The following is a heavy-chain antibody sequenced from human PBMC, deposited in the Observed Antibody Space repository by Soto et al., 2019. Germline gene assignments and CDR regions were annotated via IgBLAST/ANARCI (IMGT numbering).Heavy chain of an antibody. Sequence: QVQWVQSGAEVRQPASSVKVSCKTSGGTFSSDAISWVRQAPGQGLEWMGGIVPIVDTSTYAQTFQGRVTITADESTSTAYMELSSLRSDDTAIYYCVRVVAIPGYPDNWGQGTLVTVSS. CDR1: GGTFSSDA. CDR2: IVPIVDTS. CDR3: VRVVAIPGYPDN. J-gene: IGHJ4*02. V-gene: IGHV1-69*12. D-gene: IGHD5-12*01.